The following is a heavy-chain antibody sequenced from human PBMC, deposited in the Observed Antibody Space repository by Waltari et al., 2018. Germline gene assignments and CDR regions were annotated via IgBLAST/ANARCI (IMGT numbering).Heavy chain of an antibody. CDR3: ASGANIVVVPAAHPKNWFDP. J-gene: IGHJ5*02. V-gene: IGHV4-34*01. CDR1: GGLFSGYY. Sequence: QVQLQQWGAGLLKPWETLSLNCAVYGGLFSGYYWSWYRQSPGQGLEWIGEINHSGSTNYKPSRKIRVTISVDTSKNQFSLKLSSVTAADTAVYYCASGANIVVVPAAHPKNWFDPWGQGTLVTVSS. CDR2: INHSGST. D-gene: IGHD2-2*01.